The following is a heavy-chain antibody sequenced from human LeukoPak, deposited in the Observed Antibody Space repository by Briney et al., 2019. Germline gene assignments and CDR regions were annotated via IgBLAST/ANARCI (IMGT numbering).Heavy chain of an antibody. CDR2: INPNSGGT. D-gene: IGHD3-10*01. CDR3: ARARGVRGVTSYFDY. V-gene: IGHV1-2*04. CDR1: GYTFTGYY. Sequence: GASVKVSCKASGYTFTGYYVHWVRQAPGQGLEWMGWINPNSGGTNYAQKFQGWVTMTRDTSISTAYMELSRLRSDDTAVYYCARARGVRGVTSYFDYWGQGTLVTVSS. J-gene: IGHJ4*02.